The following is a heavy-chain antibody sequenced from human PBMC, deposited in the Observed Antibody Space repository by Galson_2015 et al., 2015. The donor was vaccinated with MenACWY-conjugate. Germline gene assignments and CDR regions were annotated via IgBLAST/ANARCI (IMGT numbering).Heavy chain of an antibody. J-gene: IGHJ4*02. Sequence: SLRLSCAASGFSFSNYWVNWVRQAPGKGLEWVANIKPDGSIKYYVDSVRGRFTVSRDNAQNSVFLQMNNLRAEDTAVYYCARPVRNRLTIAVPYYFDHWGQ. D-gene: IGHD2-21*01. CDR1: GFSFSNYW. V-gene: IGHV3-7*03. CDR3: ARPVRNRLTIAVPYYFDH. CDR2: IKPDGSIK.